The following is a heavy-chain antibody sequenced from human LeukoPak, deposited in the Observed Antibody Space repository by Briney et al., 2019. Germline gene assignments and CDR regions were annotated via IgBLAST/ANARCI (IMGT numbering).Heavy chain of an antibody. CDR3: ATGLRGENWFDP. D-gene: IGHD3-10*01. CDR1: GYTLTELS. Sequence: ASVKVSCKVSGYTLTELSMHWVRQAPGKGLEWMGGFDPEDGETIYAQKFQGRVTMTEDTSTDTAYMELSSLRSEDTAVYYRATGLRGENWFDPWGQGTLVTVSS. V-gene: IGHV1-24*01. J-gene: IGHJ5*02. CDR2: FDPEDGET.